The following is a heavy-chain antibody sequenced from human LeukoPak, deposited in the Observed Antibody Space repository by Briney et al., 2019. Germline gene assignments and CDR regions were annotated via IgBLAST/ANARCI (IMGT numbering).Heavy chain of an antibody. Sequence: WASVKLSCTASGGTFSSYAISWVRQAPGQGLEWTGGIIPIFGTANYAQKFQGRLTITADESTSTAYMELSSLRSEDTAVYYCARGGTNWTYHHYYGMDVWGQGTTVTVSS. D-gene: IGHD1-1*01. J-gene: IGHJ6*02. CDR1: GGTFSSYA. CDR3: ARGGTNWTYHHYYGMDV. CDR2: IIPIFGTA. V-gene: IGHV1-69*13.